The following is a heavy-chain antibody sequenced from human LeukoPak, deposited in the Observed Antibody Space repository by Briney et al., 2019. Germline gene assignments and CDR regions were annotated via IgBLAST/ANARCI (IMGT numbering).Heavy chain of an antibody. CDR2: IYYSGST. CDR3: ARAMGDGSSWQYYYYYYMDV. J-gene: IGHJ6*03. Sequence: PSETLSLTCTVSGGSISSYYWSWIRQPPGKGLEWIGYIYYSGSTNYNPSLKSRVTISVDTSKNQSSLKLSSVTAADTAVYYCARAMGDGSSWQYYYYYYMDVWGKGTTVTVSS. CDR1: GGSISSYY. D-gene: IGHD6-13*01. V-gene: IGHV4-59*01.